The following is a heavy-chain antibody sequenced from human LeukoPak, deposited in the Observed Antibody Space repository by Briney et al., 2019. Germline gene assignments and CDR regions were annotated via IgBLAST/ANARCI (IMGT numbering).Heavy chain of an antibody. D-gene: IGHD3-16*01. CDR3: AKANSYDSYYFEY. CDR2: IFAGESA. V-gene: IGHV3-66*01. J-gene: IGHJ4*02. CDR1: GXRVSNDY. Sequence: PGGSLRLSCAASGXRVSNDYMTWVRQAPGKGLEWVSFIFAGESAYYADSVKGRFTISRDRSKNTLFLQMNSLRAEDTAVYYCAKANSYDSYYFEYWGQGALVIVSS.